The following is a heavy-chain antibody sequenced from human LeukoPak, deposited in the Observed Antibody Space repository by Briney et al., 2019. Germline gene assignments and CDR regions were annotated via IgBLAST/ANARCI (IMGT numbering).Heavy chain of an antibody. J-gene: IGHJ4*02. CDR2: ISSDSSYI. D-gene: IGHD4-17*01. V-gene: IGHV3-21*01. Sequence: PGGSLRLSCAASEFTFSSYDMNWVRQAPGKGLEWVSSISSDSSYIYYADSVKGRFTISRDNAKNSLYLQMNSLRAEDTAVYYCARDRSNGDYAFDYWGQGALVTVSS. CDR3: ARDRSNGDYAFDY. CDR1: EFTFSSYD.